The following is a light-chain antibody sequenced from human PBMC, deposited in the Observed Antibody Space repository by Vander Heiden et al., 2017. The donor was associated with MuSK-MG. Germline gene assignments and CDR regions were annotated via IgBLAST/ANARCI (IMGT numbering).Light chain of an antibody. Sequence: DIPMTQSPTPLSAHVGDRVTITCRASRSIGTYLNWYQQNPGKAPKLLIYAASTLQSGVPSRFSGSGSGTEFTLTISSLQPDDFATYYCQQCYGSARTFAQGTTVEFK. CDR3: QQCYGSART. CDR2: AAS. J-gene: IGKJ1*01. CDR1: RSIGTY. V-gene: IGKV1-39*01.